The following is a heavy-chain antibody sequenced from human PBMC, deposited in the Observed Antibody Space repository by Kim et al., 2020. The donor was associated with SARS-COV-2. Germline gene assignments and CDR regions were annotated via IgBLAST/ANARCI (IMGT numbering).Heavy chain of an antibody. CDR2: INHSGGT. CDR3: ARQKIRFLECLNWFDP. V-gene: IGHV4-34*01. J-gene: IGHJ5*02. CDR1: GGSFSGYY. Sequence: SETLSLICAVYGGSFSGYYWSWIRQPPGKGLEWIGEINHSGGTNYNPSLKSRVTISVDTSKNQFSLKLSSVTAADTAVYYCARQKIRFLECLNWFDPWG. D-gene: IGHD3-3*01.